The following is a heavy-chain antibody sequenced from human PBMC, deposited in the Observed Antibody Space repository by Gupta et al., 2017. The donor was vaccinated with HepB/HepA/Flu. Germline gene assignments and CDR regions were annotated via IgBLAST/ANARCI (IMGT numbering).Heavy chain of an antibody. V-gene: IGHV4-30-2*01. J-gene: IGHJ3*02. Sequence: QLQLQESGSGLVKPSQTLSLTCAVSGGSISSGGYSWSWIRQPPGKGLEWIGYIYHSGSTYYNPSLKSRVTIAVDRSKNQFSLKLSSVTAADTAVYYCARGPVIAVAVRPGGEVRTAFDIWGQGTMVTVSS. CDR1: GGSISSGGYS. CDR3: ARGPVIAVAVRPGGEVRTAFDI. D-gene: IGHD6-19*01. CDR2: IYHSGST.